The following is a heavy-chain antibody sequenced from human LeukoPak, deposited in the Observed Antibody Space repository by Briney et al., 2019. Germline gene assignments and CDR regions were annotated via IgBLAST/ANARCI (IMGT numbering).Heavy chain of an antibody. CDR1: GFTFSSYA. CDR2: ISYDGSNK. D-gene: IGHD2/OR15-2a*01. CDR3: AKEYLLWSPTYYFDY. J-gene: IGHJ4*02. V-gene: IGHV3-30*04. Sequence: GGSLRLSCAASGFTFSSYAMHWVRQAPGKGLEWVAVISYDGSNKYYADSVKGRFTISRDNSKNTLYLQMNSLRAEDTAVYYCAKEYLLWSPTYYFDYWGQGTLVTVSS.